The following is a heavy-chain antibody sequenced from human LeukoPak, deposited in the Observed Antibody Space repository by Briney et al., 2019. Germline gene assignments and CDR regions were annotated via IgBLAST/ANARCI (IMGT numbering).Heavy chain of an antibody. Sequence: GASVKVSRKASGYTFTGYYMHWVRQAPGQGLEWMGWINPNSGATNYAQNFQGRVTMTRDTSISTAYMELSRLRSDDTAVYYCARDPLRGALDVWGKGTTVTVSS. J-gene: IGHJ6*04. D-gene: IGHD1-26*01. CDR1: GYTFTGYY. CDR3: ARDPLRGALDV. CDR2: INPNSGAT. V-gene: IGHV1-2*02.